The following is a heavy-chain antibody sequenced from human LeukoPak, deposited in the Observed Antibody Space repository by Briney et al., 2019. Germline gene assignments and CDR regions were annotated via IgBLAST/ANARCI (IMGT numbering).Heavy chain of an antibody. CDR2: IIPILGIA. CDR3: ARDRREGYIPEFWVLPYY. V-gene: IGHV1-69*04. D-gene: IGHD5-24*01. CDR1: GGTFSSYA. J-gene: IGHJ4*02. Sequence: ASVKVSCKASGGTFSSYAISWVRQAPGQGLEWMGRIIPILGIANYAQKFQGRVTITADKSTSTAYMELSSLRSEETAVYYCARDRREGYIPEFWVLPYYWGQGTLVTVSS.